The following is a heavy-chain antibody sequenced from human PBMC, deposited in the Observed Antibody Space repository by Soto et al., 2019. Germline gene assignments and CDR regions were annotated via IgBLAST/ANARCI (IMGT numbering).Heavy chain of an antibody. J-gene: IGHJ3*02. Sequence: QLQLQESGPGLVKPSETLSLTCTVSGGSISSSSYYWGWIRQPPGKGLEWIGSIYYSGSTYYNPSLTSRVTISVDTSKNQFSLKLSSVTAADTAVYYCGRSSLGWLVATSNEAFEIWGQGAMVTVSS. D-gene: IGHD5-12*01. CDR3: GRSSLGWLVATSNEAFEI. V-gene: IGHV4-39*01. CDR1: GGSISSSSYY. CDR2: IYYSGST.